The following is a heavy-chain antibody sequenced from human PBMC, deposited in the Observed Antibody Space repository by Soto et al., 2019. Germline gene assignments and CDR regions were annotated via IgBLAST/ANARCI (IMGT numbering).Heavy chain of an antibody. Sequence: QVQLQESGPGLVKPSQTLSLTCTVSGGSISNGGYYWTWIRQHPGKGREWIGYIYFGGRSLYNPSLSSRISMSVDASKNQFSLTMSSLTAADTAVYYCAKEIREWGQGTLVTVSS. V-gene: IGHV4-31*03. CDR3: AKEIRE. CDR1: GGSISNGGYY. CDR2: IYFGGRS. J-gene: IGHJ4*02. D-gene: IGHD3-10*01.